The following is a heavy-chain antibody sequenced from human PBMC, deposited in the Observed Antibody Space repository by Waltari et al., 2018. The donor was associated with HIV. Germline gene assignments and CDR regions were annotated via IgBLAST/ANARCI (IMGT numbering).Heavy chain of an antibody. CDR1: GGSISSGSYY. J-gene: IGHJ5*02. Sequence: QVQLQESGPGLVKPSQTLSLTCTVSGGSISSGSYYWSWIRQPAGKGLEWIGRIYTSGGTNDNPSRSSRVTISVYTSKNQFSLKLGSVTAADTAVYYCARTYCSSTSCYGGANWFDPWGQGTLVTVSS. CDR3: ARTYCSSTSCYGGANWFDP. D-gene: IGHD2-2*01. V-gene: IGHV4-61*02. CDR2: IYTSGGT.